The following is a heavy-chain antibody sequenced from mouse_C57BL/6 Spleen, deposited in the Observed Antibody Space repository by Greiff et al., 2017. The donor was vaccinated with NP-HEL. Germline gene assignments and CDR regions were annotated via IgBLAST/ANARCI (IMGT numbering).Heavy chain of an antibody. Sequence: EVQLQQSGPELVKPGASVKISCKASGYTFTDYYMNWVKQSHGKSLEWIGDINPNNGGTSYNQKFKGKATLTVDKSSSKAYMELRSLTSEDSAVYYCARPYYYGSFDYWGQGTTLTVSS. CDR2: INPNNGGT. D-gene: IGHD1-1*01. CDR1: GYTFTDYY. V-gene: IGHV1-26*01. CDR3: ARPYYYGSFDY. J-gene: IGHJ2*01.